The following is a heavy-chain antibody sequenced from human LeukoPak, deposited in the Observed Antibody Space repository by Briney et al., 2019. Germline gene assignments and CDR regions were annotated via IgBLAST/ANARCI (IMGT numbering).Heavy chain of an antibody. D-gene: IGHD6-19*01. V-gene: IGHV1-2*02. CDR1: GYTFTGYY. CDR2: INPNSGGT. J-gene: IGHJ4*02. Sequence: ASVKVSCKASGYTFTGYYMHWVRQAPGQGLEWVGWINPNSGGTNYAQKFQGRVTMTRDTSISTAYMELSRLRSDDTAVYYCARDVRSAVAGTLDYFDYWGQGTLVTVSS. CDR3: ARDVRSAVAGTLDYFDY.